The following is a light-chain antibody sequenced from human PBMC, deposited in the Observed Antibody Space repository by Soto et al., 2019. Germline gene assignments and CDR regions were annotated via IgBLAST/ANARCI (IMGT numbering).Light chain of an antibody. V-gene: IGKV1-39*01. CDR2: AAS. CDR1: QTISTY. Sequence: DIQMTQSPSSLSASVGDRVTITCRASQTISTYLNWYQQNPGKAPKLLIYAASNLQNGVTSRFSCSGSSTDFTLTISSLQPEDFATYYCQKSSSIPYTFGQGTKLEIK. CDR3: QKSSSIPYT. J-gene: IGKJ2*01.